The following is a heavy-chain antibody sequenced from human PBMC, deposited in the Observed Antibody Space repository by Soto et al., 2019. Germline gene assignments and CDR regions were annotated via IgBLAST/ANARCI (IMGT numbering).Heavy chain of an antibody. CDR1: GYSFTNYY. Sequence: QVQLVQSGAEVKKPGASVKVSCKASGYSFTNYYVHWVRQTPGQGLEWMGWINPNSGGTNFAQRVQDRLTLTRDTSITAAYIALSRLRSDDTAMYFCASTTVPNCNGDYWGQGTLITVSS. D-gene: IGHD2-21*01. J-gene: IGHJ4*02. CDR2: INPNSGGT. CDR3: ASTTVPNCNGDY. V-gene: IGHV1-2*02.